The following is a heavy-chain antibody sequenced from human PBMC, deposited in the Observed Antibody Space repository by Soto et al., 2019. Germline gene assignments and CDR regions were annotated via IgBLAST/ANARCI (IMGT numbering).Heavy chain of an antibody. V-gene: IGHV5-51*01. CDR3: ARGYCTTTICDPWFDP. D-gene: IGHD2-2*01. J-gene: IGHJ5*02. CDR1: GYSFTSYW. Sequence: PGESLKISCTGVGYSFTSYWIGWVRQMPGKGLEWMGIIYPGDSDTRYSPSFQGQVTISADKSITTAYLQWSILKASDTAMYYCARGYCTTTICDPWFDPWGQGTLVTVSS. CDR2: IYPGDSDT.